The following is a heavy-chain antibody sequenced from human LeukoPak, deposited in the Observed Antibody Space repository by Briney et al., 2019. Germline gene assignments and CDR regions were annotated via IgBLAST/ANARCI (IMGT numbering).Heavy chain of an antibody. CDR1: GGTFSSYA. V-gene: IGHV1-69*05. Sequence: SVKVSCKASGGTFSSYAISWVRQAPGQGLEWMGGIIPIFGTANYAQKFQGRVTITTDESTSTAYMELSSLRSEDTAVYYCARGSSIVVVPAADLLRFLVWGQGTLVTVSS. J-gene: IGHJ4*02. CDR2: IIPIFGTA. CDR3: ARGSSIVVVPAADLLRFLV. D-gene: IGHD2-2*01.